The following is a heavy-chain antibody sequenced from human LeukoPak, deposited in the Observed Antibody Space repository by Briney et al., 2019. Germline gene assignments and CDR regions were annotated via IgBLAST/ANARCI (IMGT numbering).Heavy chain of an antibody. Sequence: GGSLRLSCAASEFTFNNYAMNWVRQAPGKGLEWVPAMSGSGGRTYYADSVKGRFTISRDNSKNTLYLQMNSLRAEDTAVYYCAREFRTDYDILTGPRSRWFDPWGQGTLVTVSS. J-gene: IGHJ5*02. CDR1: EFTFNNYA. CDR2: MSGSGGRT. D-gene: IGHD3-9*01. CDR3: AREFRTDYDILTGPRSRWFDP. V-gene: IGHV3-23*01.